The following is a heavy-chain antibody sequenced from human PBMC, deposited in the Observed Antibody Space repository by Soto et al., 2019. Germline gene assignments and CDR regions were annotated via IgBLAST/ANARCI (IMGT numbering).Heavy chain of an antibody. CDR2: IDPSDSYT. V-gene: IGHV5-10-1*01. D-gene: IGHD4-17*01. CDR1: GYSFTSYC. CDR3: ARLGSVTVNYYYSYGMVA. Sequence: GESLNISCKGSGYSFTSYCISWVRQMPGKGLEWMGRIDPSDSYTNYSPSFQGHVTISADKSISTAYLQWSSLKASDTAMYYCARLGSVTVNYYYSYGMVACGKGIRFTVSS. J-gene: IGHJ6*04.